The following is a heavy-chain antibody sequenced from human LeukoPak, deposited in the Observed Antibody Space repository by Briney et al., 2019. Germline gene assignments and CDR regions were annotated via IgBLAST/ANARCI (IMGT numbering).Heavy chain of an antibody. CDR3: ARLQAVTPFDY. CDR2: INPSGGST. V-gene: IGHV1-46*01. Sequence: ASVKVSCKASGHTFTSYYMHWVRQAPGQGLEWMGIINPSGGSTSYAQKFQGRVTMTRDTSTSTVYMELSSLRSEDTAVYYCARLQAVTPFDYWGQGTLVTVSS. CDR1: GHTFTSYY. D-gene: IGHD1-14*01. J-gene: IGHJ4*02.